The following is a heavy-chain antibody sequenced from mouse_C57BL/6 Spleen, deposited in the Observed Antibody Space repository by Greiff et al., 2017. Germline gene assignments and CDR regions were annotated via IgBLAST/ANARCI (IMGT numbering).Heavy chain of an antibody. J-gene: IGHJ3*01. Sequence: DVQLQESGPGLVKPSQSLSLTCSVTGYSITSGYYWNWIRQFPGNKLEWMGYISYDGSNNYNPSLKSRISITRDTSKNQFFLKLNSVTTEDTATYYCARDGAPYDYEFAYWGQGTLVTVSA. CDR3: ARDGAPYDYEFAY. V-gene: IGHV3-6*01. CDR2: ISYDGSN. CDR1: GYSITSGYY. D-gene: IGHD2-4*01.